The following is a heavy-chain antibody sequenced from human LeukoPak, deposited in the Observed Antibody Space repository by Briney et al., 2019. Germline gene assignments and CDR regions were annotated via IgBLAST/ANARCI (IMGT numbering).Heavy chain of an antibody. CDR3: ARQVRITIFGVVIPYNWFDP. CDR2: ICTRGTT. J-gene: IGHJ5*02. CDR1: GGSIRSGSYY. Sequence: SQTLSLTCTVSGGSIRSGSYYWSWIRQPAGKGLEWIGHICTRGTTNYNPSVKSRVTVSLDTSKNQISLKLSSVTAADTAAYYCARQVRITIFGVVIPYNWFDPWGQGTLVTVSS. V-gene: IGHV4-61*09. D-gene: IGHD3-3*01.